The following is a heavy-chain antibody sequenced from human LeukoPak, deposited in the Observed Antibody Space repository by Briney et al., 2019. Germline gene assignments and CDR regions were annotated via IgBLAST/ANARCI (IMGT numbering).Heavy chain of an antibody. CDR3: ARDLSATRYFDY. D-gene: IGHD3-16*02. CDR1: GFTFSSYA. J-gene: IGHJ4*02. Sequence: GRSLRLSCAASGFTFSSYAMHWVRQAPGKGLEWVAVISYDGSNKYYADSVKGRCTISRDNSKNTLYLQMNSLRAEDTAVYYCARDLSATRYFDYWGQGTLVTVSS. V-gene: IGHV3-30-3*01. CDR2: ISYDGSNK.